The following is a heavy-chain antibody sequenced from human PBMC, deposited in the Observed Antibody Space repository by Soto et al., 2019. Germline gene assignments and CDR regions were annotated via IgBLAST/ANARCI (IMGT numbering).Heavy chain of an antibody. CDR1: GFTFSSYG. V-gene: IGHV3-33*01. D-gene: IGHD2-8*01. CDR2: IWYDGSNK. Sequence: GGSLRLSCAASGFTFSSYGMHWVRQAPGKGLEWVAVIWYDGSNKYYADSVKGRFTISRDNSKNTLYLQMNSLRAEDTAVYYCARVGGTNVYYYYYGMDVWGQGTTVTVSS. J-gene: IGHJ6*02. CDR3: ARVGGTNVYYYYYGMDV.